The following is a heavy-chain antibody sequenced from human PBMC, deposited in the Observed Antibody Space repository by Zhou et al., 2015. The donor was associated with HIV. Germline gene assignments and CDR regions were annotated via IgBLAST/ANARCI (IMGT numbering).Heavy chain of an antibody. D-gene: IGHD7-27*01. CDR3: AREGWGSWYFDL. Sequence: QEQLVQSGPEVKKPGSSVKVSCKASGATFSRFAITWLRQAPGRGLEWMGGIIPSFGIANVAQMFRDRVSIDADKSTSTAYMELGSLTSDDAAVYYCAREGWGSWYFDLWGRGTLVSVSS. J-gene: IGHJ2*01. V-gene: IGHV1-69*17. CDR1: GATFSRFA. CDR2: IIPSFGIA.